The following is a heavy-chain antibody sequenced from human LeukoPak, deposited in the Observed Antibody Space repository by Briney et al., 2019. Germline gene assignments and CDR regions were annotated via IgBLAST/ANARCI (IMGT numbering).Heavy chain of an antibody. J-gene: IGHJ4*02. CDR2: ISSSSSTI. V-gene: IGHV3-48*01. CDR1: GFTFSSYE. CDR3: ARDREVARRPQGLKGDY. D-gene: IGHD1-1*01. Sequence: HPGGSLRLSCAASGFTFSSYEMNWVRQAPGKGLEWVSYISSSSSTIYYADSVKGRFTISRDNAKNSLYLQMNSLRAEDTAVYYCARDREVARRPQGLKGDYWGQGTLVTVSS.